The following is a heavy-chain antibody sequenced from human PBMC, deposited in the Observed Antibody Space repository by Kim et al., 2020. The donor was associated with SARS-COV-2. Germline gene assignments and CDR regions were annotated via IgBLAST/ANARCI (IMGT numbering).Heavy chain of an antibody. Sequence: GGSLRLSCVASGFTFSSYDMNWVRQAPGKGLEWVSSITCGSTYTYYADSVKGRFTISRDNAKNSLYLQMNSLRGEDTAVYYCARDASESFDFEYWGQGTLVTVSS. CDR1: GFTFSSYD. CDR3: ARDASESFDFEY. CDR2: ITCGSTYT. V-gene: IGHV3-21*01. J-gene: IGHJ4*02. D-gene: IGHD3-10*01.